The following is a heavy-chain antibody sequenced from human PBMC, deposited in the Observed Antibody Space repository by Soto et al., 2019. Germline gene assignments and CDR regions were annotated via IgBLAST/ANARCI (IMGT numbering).Heavy chain of an antibody. CDR1: GDSINSDKYY. CDR2: IYYRGNT. CDR3: ARLEGLATISYYFDF. J-gene: IGHJ4*02. D-gene: IGHD3-9*01. V-gene: IGHV4-39*01. Sequence: QLQLQESGPGLVKPSETLSLTCSVSGDSINSDKYYWGWIRQPPGKGLEWIGSIYYRGNTYYNPSLPPRVTISLDKSKSQFSLKLTSVTAADSAVYFCARLEGLATISYYFDFWGQGALVTVSS.